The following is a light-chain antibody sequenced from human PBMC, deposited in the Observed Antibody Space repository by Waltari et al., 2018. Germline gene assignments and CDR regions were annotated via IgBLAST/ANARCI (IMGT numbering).Light chain of an antibody. V-gene: IGKV4-1*01. J-gene: IGKJ4*01. CDR1: QSVLYSSNNKNY. CDR3: QQYDHFRLS. CDR2: WAS. Sequence: DIVMTQSPDSLAVSLGERATINCKSSQSVLYSSNNKNYLAWYQQKPGQPPKLLIYWASTRESGVPDRFSGSGSGTDFTLTISSLQPEDVATYYCQQYDHFRLSFGGGTKVEI.